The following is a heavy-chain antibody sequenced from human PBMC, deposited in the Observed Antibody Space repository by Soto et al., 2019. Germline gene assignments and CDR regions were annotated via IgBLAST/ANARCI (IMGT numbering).Heavy chain of an antibody. CDR1: GGSISSSIYY. CDR2: IYYSGST. Sequence: QLQLQESGPGLVKPSETLSLTCTVSGGSISSSIYYWGWIRQPPGKGLEWIGSIYYSGSTYYNPSLKSRVTISVDTSKNQFSLKLSSVTAADTAVYYCARRYVNYYGMDVWGQGTTVTVSS. J-gene: IGHJ6*02. V-gene: IGHV4-39*01. CDR3: ARRYVNYYGMDV. D-gene: IGHD3-16*01.